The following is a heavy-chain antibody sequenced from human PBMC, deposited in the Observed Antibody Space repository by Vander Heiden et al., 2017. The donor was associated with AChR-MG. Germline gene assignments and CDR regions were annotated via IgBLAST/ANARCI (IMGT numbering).Heavy chain of an antibody. Sequence: QVQLVQSGAEVKKPGSSVKVSCKASGGTFSRYAISWVRQAPGQGLGWMGGIIPIFGTANYAQKFQGRVTITADESTSTAYMELRSMSSEDTAVYYCARASSGWYNWFDPWGQGTLVTVSS. V-gene: IGHV1-69*01. CDR1: GGTFSRYA. CDR3: ARASSGWYNWFDP. CDR2: IIPIFGTA. J-gene: IGHJ5*02. D-gene: IGHD6-19*01.